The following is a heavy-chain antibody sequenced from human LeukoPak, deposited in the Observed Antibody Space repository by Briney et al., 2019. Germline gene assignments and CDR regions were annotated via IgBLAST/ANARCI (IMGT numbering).Heavy chain of an antibody. CDR2: IYYSGST. V-gene: IGHV4-31*03. CDR1: GGSISSGGYY. CDR3: ARATSRVVILDY. J-gene: IGHJ4*02. D-gene: IGHD3-3*01. Sequence: SETLSLTCTVSGGSISSGGYYWSWIRQHPGKGLEWIGYIYYSGSTYYNPSLKSRVTISVDTSKNQFSLKLSSVTAADTAVYYCARATSRVVILDYWGQGTLVTVSS.